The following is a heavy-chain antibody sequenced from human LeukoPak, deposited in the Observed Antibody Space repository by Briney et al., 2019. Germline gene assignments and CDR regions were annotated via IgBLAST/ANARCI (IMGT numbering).Heavy chain of an antibody. CDR1: GYTFTGYY. J-gene: IGHJ4*02. CDR2: INPNSGGT. V-gene: IGHV1-2*06. CDR3: ARAILTGQKGLPKFDY. D-gene: IGHD3-9*01. Sequence: GASVKVSCKASGYTFTGYYMHWVRQAPGQGLEWMGRINPNSGGTNYAQKFQGRVTMTRDTSISTAYMELSRLRSDDTAVYYCARAILTGQKGLPKFDYWGQGTLVTVSS.